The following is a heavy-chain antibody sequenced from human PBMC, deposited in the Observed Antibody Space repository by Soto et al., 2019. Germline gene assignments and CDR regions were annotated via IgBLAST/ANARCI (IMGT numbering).Heavy chain of an antibody. CDR3: VKEMATITSEYYFDY. J-gene: IGHJ4*02. D-gene: IGHD5-12*01. CDR1: GFTFSSYA. V-gene: IGHV3-64D*08. Sequence: GGSLRLSCSASGFTFSSYAMHWVRQAPGKGLEYVSAISSNGGSTYYADSVKGRFTISRDNSKNTLYLQMSSLRAEDTAVYYCVKEMATITSEYYFDYWGQGTLVTVSS. CDR2: ISSNGGST.